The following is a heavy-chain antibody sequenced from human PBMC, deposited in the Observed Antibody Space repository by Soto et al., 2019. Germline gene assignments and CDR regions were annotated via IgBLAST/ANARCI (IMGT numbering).Heavy chain of an antibody. CDR3: ARETSYDFWSGPQTMDV. CDR1: GFTFSSYV. J-gene: IGHJ6*02. Sequence: GGSLRLSCAPSGFTFSSYVMHWVRQAPGKGLEWVAVVHYDGTKKYYADSVRGRFTISRDNSENTLYLQMNSLRPDDTDVYFCARETSYDFWSGPQTMDVWGQWTTVTVS. CDR2: VHYDGTKK. V-gene: IGHV3-33*01. D-gene: IGHD3-3*01.